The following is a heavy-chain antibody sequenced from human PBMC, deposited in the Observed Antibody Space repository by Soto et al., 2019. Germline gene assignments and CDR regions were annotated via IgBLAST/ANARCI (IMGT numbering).Heavy chain of an antibody. CDR3: AIDLSHSSSPYFDY. Sequence: QVQLVESGGGVVQPGRSLRLSCAASGFTFSNYAMHWVRQAPGKGLEWVAVISYDGSNKYYADSVKSRFTISRDNSKNTVYLQMNSLRAEATAVYYCAIDLSHSSSPYFDYWGQGTLVTVSS. J-gene: IGHJ4*02. CDR1: GFTFSNYA. V-gene: IGHV3-30-3*01. D-gene: IGHD6-6*01. CDR2: ISYDGSNK.